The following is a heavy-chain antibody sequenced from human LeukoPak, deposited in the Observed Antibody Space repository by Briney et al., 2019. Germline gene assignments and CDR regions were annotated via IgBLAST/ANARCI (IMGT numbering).Heavy chain of an antibody. CDR3: VRERGSTTKPYYFDY. Sequence: PSETLSLTCTVSGVSISTYYWSWIRQPPGKGLEWIGYMYYSGTTNHNPSLKSRVTISVDTSKNQFSLKLTSVTAADTAVYYCVRERGSTTKPYYFDYWGQGKLVTVSS. D-gene: IGHD3-16*01. CDR1: GVSISTYY. V-gene: IGHV4-59*01. CDR2: MYYSGTT. J-gene: IGHJ4*02.